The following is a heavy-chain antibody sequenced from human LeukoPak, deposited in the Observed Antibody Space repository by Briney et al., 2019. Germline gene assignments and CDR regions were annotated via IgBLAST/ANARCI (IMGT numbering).Heavy chain of an antibody. D-gene: IGHD4-17*01. J-gene: IGHJ2*01. Sequence: SETLSLTCTVSGGSISSYYWSWIRQPPGKGLEWIGYIYYSGSTSYNPSLKSRVTISVDTSKNQFSLKLSSVTAADTAVYYCARVNGDYVLNWYFDLWGRGTLVTVSS. CDR1: GGSISSYY. V-gene: IGHV4-59*01. CDR3: ARVNGDYVLNWYFDL. CDR2: IYYSGST.